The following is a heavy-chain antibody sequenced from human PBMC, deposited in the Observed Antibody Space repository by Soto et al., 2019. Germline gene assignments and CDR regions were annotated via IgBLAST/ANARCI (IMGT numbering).Heavy chain of an antibody. CDR2: ISYTGTT. CDR1: GGSISSIDYY. V-gene: IGHV4-30-4*01. J-gene: IGHJ4*02. CDR3: ARATSYCGRTTCYPFDF. Sequence: SETLSLTCTVSGGSISSIDYYWSWVRQAPGKGLEWIGYISYTGTTSYNPSLESRLRMSIDRSRNQFSLQVTSVTAADTAVYYCARATSYCGRTTCYPFDFSGQGALVTVYS. D-gene: IGHD2-2*01.